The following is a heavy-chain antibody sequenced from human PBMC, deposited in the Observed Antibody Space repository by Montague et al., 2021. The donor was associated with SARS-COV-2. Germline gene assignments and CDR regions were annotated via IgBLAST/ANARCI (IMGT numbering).Heavy chain of an antibody. CDR1: GGSISSSSYF. D-gene: IGHD4-17*01. CDR2: IYYSGGT. Sequence: ETLSLTCSVSGGSISSSSYFWGWIRQPPGKGLEWIGSIYYSGGTYSNSSLKSRVTISVDTSKNQFSLKLSSVTAADTAVYYCARHLNYRDYGGDDYWGQGALVTVSS. V-gene: IGHV4-39*01. CDR3: ARHLNYRDYGGDDY. J-gene: IGHJ4*02.